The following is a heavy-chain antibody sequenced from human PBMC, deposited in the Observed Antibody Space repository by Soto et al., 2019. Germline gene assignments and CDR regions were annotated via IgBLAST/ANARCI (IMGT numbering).Heavy chain of an antibody. J-gene: IGHJ5*02. D-gene: IGHD3-10*02. CDR2: INCSGGST. Sequence: HGRSLRLSCAASGLTFSSYAMSWVRQAQEKVLKWVSAINCSGGSTYYAVSVKGLLTISRDNSKITLYLQMNSLRAEDTTVYYCAKDQLYIRVVMHNWFDPWGQGTLVTVSS. CDR1: GLTFSSYA. V-gene: IGHV3-23*01. CDR3: AKDQLYIRVVMHNWFDP.